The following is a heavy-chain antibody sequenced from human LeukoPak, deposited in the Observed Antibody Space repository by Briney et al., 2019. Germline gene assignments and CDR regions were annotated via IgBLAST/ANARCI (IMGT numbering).Heavy chain of an antibody. CDR3: ARGYSSTSGRPDY. V-gene: IGHV4-59*08. J-gene: IGHJ4*02. D-gene: IGHD6-19*01. Sequence: SETLSLTCTVSGGSISSYYWSWIRQPPGKELGWIGYIYYSGSTNYNPSLKSRVTISLETSKKQFSLKLISVTAADTAVYYCARGYSSTSGRPDYWGQGTLVTVSS. CDR2: IYYSGST. CDR1: GGSISSYY.